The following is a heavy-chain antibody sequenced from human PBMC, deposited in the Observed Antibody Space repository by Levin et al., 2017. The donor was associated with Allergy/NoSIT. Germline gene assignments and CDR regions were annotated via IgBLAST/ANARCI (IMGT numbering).Heavy chain of an antibody. V-gene: IGHV1-8*01. D-gene: IGHD5-24*01. J-gene: IGHJ3*02. CDR2: MNPNSGNT. CDR1: GYTFTSYD. Sequence: GESLKISCKASGYTFTSYDINWVRQATGQGLEWMGWMNPNSGNTGYAQKFQGRVTMTRNTSISTAYMELSSLRSEDTAVYYCAIAVEMATIRSKAFDIWGQGTMVTVSS. CDR3: AIAVEMATIRSKAFDI.